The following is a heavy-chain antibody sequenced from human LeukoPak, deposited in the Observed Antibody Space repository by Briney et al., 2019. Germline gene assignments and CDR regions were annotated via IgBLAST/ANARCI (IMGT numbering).Heavy chain of an antibody. D-gene: IGHD2-21*02. J-gene: IGHJ3*02. CDR2: IYYSGST. CDR1: GGSISSSSYY. V-gene: IGHV4-39*07. CDR3: ARADKIVVVTAIGAFDI. Sequence: SETLSLTCTVSGGSISSSSYYWGWIRQPPGKWLEWIGSIYYSGSTYYNPSLKSRVTISVDTSKNQFSLKLSSVTAADTAVYYCARADKIVVVTAIGAFDIWGQGTMVTVSS.